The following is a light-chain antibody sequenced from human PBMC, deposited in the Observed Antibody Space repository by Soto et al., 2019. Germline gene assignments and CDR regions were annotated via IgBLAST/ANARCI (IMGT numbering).Light chain of an antibody. CDR3: QQYGSSPLT. CDR2: GAS. V-gene: IGKV3-20*01. Sequence: EIVMTHSPATLAVSPCEGATLSFSASQSVSSSYLAWYQQKPGQAPRLLIYGASSRATGIPDRFSGSGSGTDFTLTISRLEPEDFAVYYCQQYGSSPLTFGGGTKVDI. J-gene: IGKJ4*01. CDR1: QSVSSSY.